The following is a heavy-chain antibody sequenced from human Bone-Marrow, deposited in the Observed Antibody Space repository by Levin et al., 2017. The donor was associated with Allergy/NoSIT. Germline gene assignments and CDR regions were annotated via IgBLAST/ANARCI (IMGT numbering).Heavy chain of an antibody. Sequence: GESLKISCQASGYSFSTYWIGWVRQMPGKGLEWMGIIYPDDSDTRYSPSFQGQVTISADKSISTAYLQWSGLKASDTAMYYCARHSSSSTDFYYYYMDAWGKGTAVTVSS. V-gene: IGHV5-51*01. D-gene: IGHD2-2*01. CDR1: GYSFSTYW. CDR2: IYPDDSDT. CDR3: ARHSSSSTDFYYYYMDA. J-gene: IGHJ6*03.